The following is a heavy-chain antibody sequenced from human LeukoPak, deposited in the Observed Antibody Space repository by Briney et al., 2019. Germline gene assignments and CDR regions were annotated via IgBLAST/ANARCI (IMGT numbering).Heavy chain of an antibody. Sequence: ASVKVSCKASGYTFTGYYMHWVRQAPGQGLEWMGWINPNSGGTNYAQKFQGRVTMTRDTSISTAYMELSRLRSDDTAVYYCAREGDSSSYSLDYWGQGTLVTVSS. D-gene: IGHD6-6*01. CDR1: GYTFTGYY. CDR2: INPNSGGT. V-gene: IGHV1-2*02. CDR3: AREGDSSSYSLDY. J-gene: IGHJ4*02.